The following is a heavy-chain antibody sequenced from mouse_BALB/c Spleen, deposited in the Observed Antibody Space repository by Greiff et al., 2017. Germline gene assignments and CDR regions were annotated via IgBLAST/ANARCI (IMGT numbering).Heavy chain of an antibody. J-gene: IGHJ3*01. Sequence: EVQGVESGGGLVKPGGSLKLSCAASGFTFSSYAMSWVRQTPEKRLEWVASISSGGSTYYPDSVKGRFTISRDNARNILYLQMSSLRSEDTAMYYCARGRYGSSPAWFAYWGQGTLVTVSA. V-gene: IGHV5-6-5*01. CDR3: ARGRYGSSPAWFAY. CDR1: GFTFSSYA. CDR2: ISSGGST. D-gene: IGHD1-1*01.